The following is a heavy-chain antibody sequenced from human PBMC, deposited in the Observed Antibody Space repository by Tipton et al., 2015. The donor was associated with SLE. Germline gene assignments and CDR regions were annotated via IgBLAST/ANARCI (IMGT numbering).Heavy chain of an antibody. Sequence: TLPLTCTVSGGSISGYYWSWVRQPAGKGLEWIGRIYTSASTIYNPSLKSRVTLSSDTPKNQFSLGVRSVTAADTAVYYCARGGGSYYDYWGQGTLVTVSS. D-gene: IGHD1-26*01. V-gene: IGHV4-4*07. CDR3: ARGGGSYYDY. CDR2: IYTSAST. J-gene: IGHJ4*02. CDR1: GGSISGYY.